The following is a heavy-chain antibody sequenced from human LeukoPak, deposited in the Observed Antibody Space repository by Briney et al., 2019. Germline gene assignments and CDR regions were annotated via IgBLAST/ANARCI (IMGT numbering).Heavy chain of an antibody. Sequence: SETLSLTCTVSGGSISSSNYYWGWIRQPPGKGLEWIGSILYSGTTYYNPSLESRITISVDTSKNQVSLKLNSVTAADTAVFYGARHLRVGARQEFDYWGQGTLVTVSS. CDR1: GGSISSSNYY. D-gene: IGHD5/OR15-5a*01. V-gene: IGHV4-39*01. CDR3: ARHLRVGARQEFDY. J-gene: IGHJ4*02. CDR2: ILYSGTT.